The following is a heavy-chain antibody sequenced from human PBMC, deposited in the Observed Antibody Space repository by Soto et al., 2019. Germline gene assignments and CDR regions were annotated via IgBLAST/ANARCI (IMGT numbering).Heavy chain of an antibody. V-gene: IGHV4-34*01. D-gene: IGHD3-3*01. Sequence: SETLSLTCAVYGGSFSGYYWSWIRQPPGKGLEWIGEINHSGSTNYNPSLKSRVTISVDTSKNQFSPKLSSVTAADTAVYYCARGVRSYYDFWSGYKQQYYYYYGMDVWGQGTTVTVSS. CDR3: ARGVRSYYDFWSGYKQQYYYYYGMDV. CDR2: INHSGST. J-gene: IGHJ6*02. CDR1: GGSFSGYY.